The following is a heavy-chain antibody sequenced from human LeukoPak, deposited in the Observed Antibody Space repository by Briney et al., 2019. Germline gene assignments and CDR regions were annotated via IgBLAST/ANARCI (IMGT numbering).Heavy chain of an antibody. CDR3: AREDYDSSGYFDLDY. V-gene: IGHV3-74*01. Sequence: GGSLRLSCAASGFTFSSYGMHWVRQAPGKGLVWVSRINSEGTTTNYADSVKGRFTISRDNAKNTLYLQMNSLTPEDTAVYYCAREDYDSSGYFDLDYWGHGTLVTVSS. J-gene: IGHJ4*01. D-gene: IGHD3-22*01. CDR2: INSEGTTT. CDR1: GFTFSSYG.